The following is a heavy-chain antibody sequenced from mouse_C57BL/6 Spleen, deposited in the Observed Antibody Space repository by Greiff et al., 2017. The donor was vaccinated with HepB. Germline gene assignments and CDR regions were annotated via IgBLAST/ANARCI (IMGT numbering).Heavy chain of an antibody. Sequence: EVMLVESGGDLVKPGGSLKLSCAASGFTFSSYGMSWVRQTPDKRLEWVATISSGGSYTYYPDSVKGRFTISRDNAKNTLYLQMSSLKSEDTAMYYCARYKTTVVESPYYAMDYWGQGTSVTVSS. D-gene: IGHD1-1*01. CDR1: GFTFSSYG. CDR2: ISSGGSYT. J-gene: IGHJ4*01. CDR3: ARYKTTVVESPYYAMDY. V-gene: IGHV5-6*01.